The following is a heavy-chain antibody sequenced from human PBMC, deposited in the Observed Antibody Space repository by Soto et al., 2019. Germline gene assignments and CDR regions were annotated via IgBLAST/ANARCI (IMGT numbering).Heavy chain of an antibody. V-gene: IGHV3-48*02. CDR1: GFNFNTYP. CDR2: ISGSSETI. D-gene: IGHD2-2*03. CDR3: ATGYCRSDNCHFTH. Sequence: DVQLVESGGGLVKPGGSLRLSCEASGFNFNTYPMTWVRQAPGKGLEWVSYISGSSETIYYADSVKGRFTISRDNAKNSLYLQMNSLRDEETAVYYCATGYCRSDNCHFTHWGQGTLVTVSS. J-gene: IGHJ4*02.